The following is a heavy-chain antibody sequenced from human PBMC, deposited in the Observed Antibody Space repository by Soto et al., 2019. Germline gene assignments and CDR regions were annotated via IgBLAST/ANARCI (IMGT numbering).Heavy chain of an antibody. CDR1: GFTVSSNY. J-gene: IGHJ6*02. Sequence: GGSLRLSCAASGFTVSSNYMSWVRQAPGKGLEWVSVIYSGGSTYYADSVKGRFTISRDNSKNTLYLQMNSLRAEDTAVYYCARDRVGSGSYYRYAPYYYYYYGMDVWGQGTTVTVSS. V-gene: IGHV3-53*01. CDR3: ARDRVGSGSYYRYAPYYYYYYGMDV. D-gene: IGHD3-10*01. CDR2: IYSGGST.